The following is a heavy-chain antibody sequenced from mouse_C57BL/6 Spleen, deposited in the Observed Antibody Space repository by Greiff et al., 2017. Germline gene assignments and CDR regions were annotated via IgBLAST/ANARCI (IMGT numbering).Heavy chain of an antibody. CDR1: GYTFTSYW. CDR2: IDPSDSYT. D-gene: IGHD1-1*01. CDR3: ARREDYYGSSHFDY. Sequence: QVQLQQPGAELVRPGTSVKLSCKASGYTFTSYWMHWVKQRPGQGLAWIGVIDPSDSYTNYNQKFKGKATLTVDTSSSTAYMQLSSLTSEDSAVYYCARREDYYGSSHFDYWGQGTTLTVSS. J-gene: IGHJ2*01. V-gene: IGHV1-59*01.